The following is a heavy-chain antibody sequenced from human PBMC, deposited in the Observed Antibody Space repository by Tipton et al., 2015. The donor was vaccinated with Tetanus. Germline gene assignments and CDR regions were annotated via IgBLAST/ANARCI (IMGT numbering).Heavy chain of an antibody. J-gene: IGHJ5*02. D-gene: IGHD7-27*01. Sequence: TLPLTCTITGDSVSSSRYYWGWVRQTPGRGLDWIGSIYYTGTTYHNPSLKRRAPMSVDTPKNQFSLRLSSVTATDSAIYYCARQLWGYWFDPWGQGTRVTVSS. CDR2: IYYTGTT. V-gene: IGHV4-39*01. CDR1: GDSVSSSRYY. CDR3: ARQLWGYWFDP.